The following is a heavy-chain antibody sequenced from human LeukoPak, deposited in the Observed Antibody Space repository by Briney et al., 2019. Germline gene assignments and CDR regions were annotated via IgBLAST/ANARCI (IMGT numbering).Heavy chain of an antibody. CDR3: ARDTAMVTGGLDY. J-gene: IGHJ4*02. CDR2: IYYSGST. Sequence: SGTLSLTCTVSGGSISSGDYYWSWIRQPPGKGLEWIGYIYYSGSTYYNPSLKSRVTISVDTSKNQFSLKLSSVTAADTAVYYCARDTAMVTGGLDYWGQGTLVTVSS. D-gene: IGHD5-18*01. CDR1: GGSISSGDYY. V-gene: IGHV4-30-4*01.